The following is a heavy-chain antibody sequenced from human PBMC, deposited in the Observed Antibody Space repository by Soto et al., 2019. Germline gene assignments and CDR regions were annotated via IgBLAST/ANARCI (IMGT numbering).Heavy chain of an antibody. D-gene: IGHD6-19*01. CDR2: ISGSGGST. V-gene: IGHV3-23*01. Sequence: GGSLRLSCAASGFTFSSYAMSWVRQAPGKGLEWVSAISGSGGSTYYADSVKGRFTISRDNSKNTLYLQMNSLRAEDTAVYYCAKAFDASSGWHYYHYYMDVWGKGTTVTVSS. CDR3: AKAFDASSGWHYYHYYMDV. CDR1: GFTFSSYA. J-gene: IGHJ6*03.